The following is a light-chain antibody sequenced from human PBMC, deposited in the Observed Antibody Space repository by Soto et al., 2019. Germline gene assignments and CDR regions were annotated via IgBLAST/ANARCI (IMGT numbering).Light chain of an antibody. V-gene: IGKV1-5*03. Sequence: DLQMTQSPSTLSASVGDRVTITCRASQSISSWLAWYQQKPGKAPKLLIYKASSLESGVPSRFSGSGSGTEFTLTISSLQPADFATYYCQQYNSYPWTFGQGTKV. CDR2: KAS. CDR3: QQYNSYPWT. J-gene: IGKJ1*01. CDR1: QSISSW.